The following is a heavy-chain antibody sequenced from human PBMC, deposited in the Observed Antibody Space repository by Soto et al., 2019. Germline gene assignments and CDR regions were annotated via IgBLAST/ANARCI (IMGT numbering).Heavy chain of an antibody. CDR2: INSDGSST. CDR3: ARVDGYSSRRQAFDI. D-gene: IGHD6-13*01. V-gene: IGHV3-74*01. CDR1: GFTFSSYW. Sequence: LRLSCAASGFTFSSYWMHWVRQAPGKGLVWVSRINSDGSSTSYADSVKGRFTISRDNAKNTLYLQMNSLRAEDTAVYYCARVDGYSSRRQAFDIWGQGTMVTVSS. J-gene: IGHJ3*02.